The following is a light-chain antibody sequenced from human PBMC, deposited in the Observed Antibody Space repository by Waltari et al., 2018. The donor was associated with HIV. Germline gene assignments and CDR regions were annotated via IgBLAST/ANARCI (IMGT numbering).Light chain of an antibody. V-gene: IGKV4-1*01. J-gene: IGKJ2*01. CDR1: QSVLYSSNNKNY. CDR2: WAS. Sequence: DIVMTQSPDSLAVSLGERATIKCKSSQSVLYSSNNKNYLAWYQQKPGQPPKLLIYWASTRESGVPDRFSGSGSGTDFTLTISSLQAEDVAVYYCQQYYSIYTFGQGTKLEIK. CDR3: QQYYSIYT.